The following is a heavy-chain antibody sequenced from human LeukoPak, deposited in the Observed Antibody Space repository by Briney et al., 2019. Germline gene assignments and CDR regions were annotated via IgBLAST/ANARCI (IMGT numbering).Heavy chain of an antibody. D-gene: IGHD4-17*01. J-gene: IGHJ2*01. CDR2: IYHSGST. CDR3: ARAPSTDWYFDL. V-gene: IGHV4-30-2*01. CDR1: GGSISSGGYS. Sequence: PSETLSLTCAVSGGSISSGGYSWSWIRQPPGKGLEWIGYIYHSGSTYYNPSIKSRVTISVDRSKNQFSLKLSSVTAADTAVYYCARAPSTDWYFDLWGRGTLVTVSS.